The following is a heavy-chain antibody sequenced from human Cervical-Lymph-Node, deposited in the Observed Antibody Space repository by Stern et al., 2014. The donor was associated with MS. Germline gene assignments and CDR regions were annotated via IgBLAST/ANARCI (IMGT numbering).Heavy chain of an antibody. D-gene: IGHD2-21*01. CDR2: ITPIYDAT. CDR3: ARGDSEAPIYYFDY. Sequence: QLVQSGAEVKKPGSSVKVSCKTSGGTFSNYAISWVRQAPGQGLEWMGGITPIYDATIYAQKFQGRIAITADESTRTAYMELSSLRSDDTAMYYCARGDSEAPIYYFDYWGQGTLVTVSS. J-gene: IGHJ4*02. V-gene: IGHV1-69*01. CDR1: GGTFSNYA.